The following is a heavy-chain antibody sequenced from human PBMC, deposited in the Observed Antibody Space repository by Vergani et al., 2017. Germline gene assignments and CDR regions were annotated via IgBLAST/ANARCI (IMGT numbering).Heavy chain of an antibody. CDR2: IYPGDSDT. D-gene: IGHD3-3*01. V-gene: IGHV5-51*03. CDR1: GYSFTSYW. Sequence: EVQLVQSGAEVKKPGESLKISCKGSGYSFTSYWIGWVRQMPGKGLEWMVIIYPGDSDTRYSPSFQGQVTISADKSISTAYLQWSSLKASDTAMYSCVRRSSMWSVNVRTSGLLFDYWGQGTLLTVSS. J-gene: IGHJ4*02. CDR3: VRRSSMWSVNVRTSGLLFDY.